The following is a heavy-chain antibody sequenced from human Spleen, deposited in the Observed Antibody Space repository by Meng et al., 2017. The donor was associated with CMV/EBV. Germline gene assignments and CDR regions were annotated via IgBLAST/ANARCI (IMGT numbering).Heavy chain of an antibody. CDR1: GFTFSGYA. CDR2: IRSKANNYAT. J-gene: IGHJ4*02. V-gene: IGHV3-73*01. CDR3: TRAYDFWSGHYTGGVDS. D-gene: IGHD3-3*01. Sequence: GGSLRLSCAASGFTFSGYAMQWVRQVSGKGLEWVGRIRSKANNYATAYDASLKGRFTISRDDSKNTAYLQMNRLTTGDTGVYYCTRAYDFWSGHYTGGVDSWGRGTLVTVSS.